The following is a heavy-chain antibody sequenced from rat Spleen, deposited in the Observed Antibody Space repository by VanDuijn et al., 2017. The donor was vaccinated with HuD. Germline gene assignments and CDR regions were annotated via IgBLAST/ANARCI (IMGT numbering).Heavy chain of an antibody. V-gene: IGHV3-1*01. CDR1: GYSITSSY. CDR2: ISYSGST. Sequence: EVQLQESGPGLVKPSQSLSLTCSVTGYSITSSYRWNWIRKFPGNKMEWIGHISYSGSTSYNPSLKSRISITRDTSKNQFFLQLNSVTTEDTATYYCARSWDYYSGDVMDAWGQGASVTVSS. CDR3: ARSWDYYSGDVMDA. J-gene: IGHJ4*01. D-gene: IGHD1-1*01.